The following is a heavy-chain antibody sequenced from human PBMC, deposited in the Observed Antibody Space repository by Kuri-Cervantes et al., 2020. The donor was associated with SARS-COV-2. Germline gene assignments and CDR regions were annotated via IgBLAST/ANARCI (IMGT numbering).Heavy chain of an antibody. D-gene: IGHD1-26*01. J-gene: IGHJ4*02. CDR1: GGSLSPYY. V-gene: IGHV4-59*12. Sequence: SETLSLTCSVSGGSLSPYYWSWIRQPPGTGLEYIGYIYYSGTTNCNPSLKSRVSISVDTSKNQFSLKLSSVTAADTAVYYCARGPVIVGDTRRRVLDYWGQGTLVTVSS. CDR3: ARGPVIVGDTRRRVLDY. CDR2: IYYSGTT.